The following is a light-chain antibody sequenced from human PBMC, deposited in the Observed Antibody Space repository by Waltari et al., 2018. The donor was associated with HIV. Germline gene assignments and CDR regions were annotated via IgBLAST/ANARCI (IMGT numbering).Light chain of an antibody. CDR3: QQSSGVPPYT. V-gene: IGKV1-39*01. CDR2: AAS. J-gene: IGKJ2*01. CDR1: QNISNY. Sequence: DIQMTQSPSSLSSSVGDRVTITCRAGQNISNYLNWYQQKAGKAPKRLIYAASSVQSGVPSRFSGSGSVTEFTLTISSLQPEDCATYYCQQSSGVPPYTFGQGTKLELK.